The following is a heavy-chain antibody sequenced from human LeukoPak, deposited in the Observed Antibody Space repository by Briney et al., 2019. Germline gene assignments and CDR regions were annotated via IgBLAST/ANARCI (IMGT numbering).Heavy chain of an antibody. CDR1: GYTFTSYY. D-gene: IGHD2-2*01. V-gene: IGHV1-46*01. J-gene: IGHJ6*02. Sequence: ASVKVSCKASGYTFTSYYMHWVRQAPGQGLEWMGIINPSGGSTSYAQKFQGRVTMTRDTSISTAYMELSRLRSDDTAVYYCAREGLCSSTSCQNYYGMDVWGQGTTVTVSS. CDR2: INPSGGST. CDR3: AREGLCSSTSCQNYYGMDV.